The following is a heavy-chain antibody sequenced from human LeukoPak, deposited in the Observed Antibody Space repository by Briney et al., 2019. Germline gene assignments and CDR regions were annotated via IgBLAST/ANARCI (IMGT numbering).Heavy chain of an antibody. CDR1: GFTFDDYA. V-gene: IGHV3-9*01. CDR2: ISWNSGST. CDR3: AKARVLYYDSSEGGFDY. Sequence: GGSLRLSCAASGFTFDDYAIHWVRQAPGKGLEWVSGISWNSGSTGYADSVKGRFTISRDNAKNSLYLQMNSLRAEDTALYYCAKARVLYYDSSEGGFDYWGQGTLVTVSS. J-gene: IGHJ4*02. D-gene: IGHD3-22*01.